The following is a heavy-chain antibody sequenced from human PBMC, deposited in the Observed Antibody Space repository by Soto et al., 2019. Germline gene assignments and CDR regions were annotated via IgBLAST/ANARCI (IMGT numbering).Heavy chain of an antibody. Sequence: EVQLLASGGGLVQPGGSLRLSCTASGFTFTNYAMTWIRQAPGKGLEWVSAIGISDDTPYYADSVRGRFTISRDNSKNTLYLQMDSLRAEDTAVFYCAKGFDSISYGLLHYLCQGSLVTVSS. CDR1: GFTFTNYA. V-gene: IGHV3-23*01. J-gene: IGHJ4*02. CDR2: IGISDDTP. D-gene: IGHD5-18*01. CDR3: AKGFDSISYGLLHY.